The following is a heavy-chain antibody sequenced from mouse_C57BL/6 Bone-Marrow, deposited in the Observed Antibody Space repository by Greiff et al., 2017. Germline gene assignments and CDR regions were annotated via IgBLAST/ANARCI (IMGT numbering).Heavy chain of an antibody. Sequence: QVQLQQPGTELVKPGASVKLSCKASGYTFTSYWMHWVKQRPGQGLEWIGNINPSNGGTNYNEKFKSKATLTVDKSSSTAYMPLSSLTSEDSAVYDCARLGVNAGREGYYNDRDYWGQGTAVTVSS. CDR2: INPSNGGT. V-gene: IGHV1-53*01. CDR3: ARLGVNAGREGYYNDRDY. CDR1: GYTFTSYW. J-gene: IGHJ4*01. D-gene: IGHD4-1*01.